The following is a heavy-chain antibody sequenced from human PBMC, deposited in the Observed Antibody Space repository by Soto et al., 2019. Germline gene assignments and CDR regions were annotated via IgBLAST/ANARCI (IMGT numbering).Heavy chain of an antibody. CDR1: GFTFRTYT. CDR3: ARDRGYDAHDYYYNAMDV. J-gene: IGHJ6*02. V-gene: IGHV3-21*01. Sequence: GGSLRLSCISCGFTFRTYTMNWVRQAPGKGLEWVSSIRGFSPYTFYAESVKGRFTISRDNAKNSLYLQMNSLRAEGTAVYYCARDRGYDAHDYYYNAMDVWGQGTTVTVSS. D-gene: IGHD2-15*01. CDR2: IRGFSPYT.